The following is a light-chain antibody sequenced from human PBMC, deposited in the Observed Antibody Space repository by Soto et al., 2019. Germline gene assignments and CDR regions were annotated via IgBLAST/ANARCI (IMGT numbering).Light chain of an antibody. J-gene: IGKJ5*01. V-gene: IGKV1-39*01. CDR3: QQSYSTLSIT. CDR1: ESISRH. Sequence: DIQMTQSPSSLSASVGDRVTITCRASESISRHLNWYQQKPGKAPKLLIYAASSLQNGVPSRFSGSGSGTDFTLSISNLQPEDFATYYCQQSYSTLSITCGQGTRLEIK. CDR2: AAS.